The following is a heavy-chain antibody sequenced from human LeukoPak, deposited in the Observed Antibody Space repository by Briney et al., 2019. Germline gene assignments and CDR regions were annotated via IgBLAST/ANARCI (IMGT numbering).Heavy chain of an antibody. CDR1: GYSFTSYW. Sequence: GESLKISCKGSGYSFTSYWIGWVRQMPGKGLEWMGIIFPGDSDTRYSPSFQGQVTISADKSISTAYLQWSSLKASDTAMYYCARQGTTVTYYYYGMDVWGQGTTVTVSS. CDR2: IFPGDSDT. V-gene: IGHV5-51*01. D-gene: IGHD4-17*01. J-gene: IGHJ6*02. CDR3: ARQGTTVTYYYYGMDV.